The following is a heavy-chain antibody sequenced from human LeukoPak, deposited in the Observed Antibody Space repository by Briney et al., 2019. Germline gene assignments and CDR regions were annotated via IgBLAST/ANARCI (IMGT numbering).Heavy chain of an antibody. D-gene: IGHD4-17*01. J-gene: IGHJ4*02. CDR2: ISAYNGNT. CDR3: ARSNDYGDYESDY. V-gene: IGHV1-18*01. CDR1: GYTFNNYD. Sequence: ASVKVSCKASGYTFNNYDINWVRQAPGQGLEWMGWISAYNGNTNYAQKLQGRVTMTTDTSTSTAYMELRSLRSDDTAVYYCARSNDYGDYESDYWGQGTLVTVSS.